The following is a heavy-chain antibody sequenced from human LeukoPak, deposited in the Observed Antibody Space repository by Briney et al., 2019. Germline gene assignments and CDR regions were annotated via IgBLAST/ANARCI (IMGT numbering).Heavy chain of an antibody. CDR1: GFAFGSEA. CDR3: ATRPASETYYAVFDY. V-gene: IGHV3-23*01. J-gene: IGHJ4*02. CDR2: ISPAGGTT. Sequence: GGSLRLSCAVSGFAFGSEAMSWVRQSPARGLEWVASISPAGGTTYYADYVKGRFTISRDNSNNTLFVHMNSLRAEDTAVYFCATRPASETYYAVFDYWGQGTLVTVSS. D-gene: IGHD1-26*01.